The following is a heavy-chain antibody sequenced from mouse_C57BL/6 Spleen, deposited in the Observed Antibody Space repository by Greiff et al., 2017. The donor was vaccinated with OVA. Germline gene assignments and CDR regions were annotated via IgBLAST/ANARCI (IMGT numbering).Heavy chain of an antibody. D-gene: IGHD2-12*01. J-gene: IGHJ2*01. CDR2: IWRGGST. CDR3: AKNYYSNYFDY. CDR1: GFSFTSYG. V-gene: IGHV2-5*01. Sequence: VKLVESGPGLVQPSQSLSITCTVSGFSFTSYGVHWVRQSPGKGLEWLGVIWRGGSTDYNAAFMSRLSITKDNSKSQVFFKMNSLQADDTAIYYCAKNYYSNYFDYWGQGTTLTVSS.